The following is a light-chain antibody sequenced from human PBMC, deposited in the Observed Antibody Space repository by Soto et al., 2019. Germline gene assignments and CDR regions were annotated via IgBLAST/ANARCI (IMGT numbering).Light chain of an antibody. V-gene: IGLV1-40*01. CDR1: SSNIGAGYD. CDR3: QSYYSSLSGWV. J-gene: IGLJ3*02. CDR2: GNN. Sequence: HSVLTQPPSVSGAPGQRVTISCAGSSSNIGAGYDVHWYQQLPGTAPKLLIFGNNNRPSGVPDRFSGSKSGTSASLAITGLQAEDEADYYCQSYYSSLSGWVFGGGTKLTVL.